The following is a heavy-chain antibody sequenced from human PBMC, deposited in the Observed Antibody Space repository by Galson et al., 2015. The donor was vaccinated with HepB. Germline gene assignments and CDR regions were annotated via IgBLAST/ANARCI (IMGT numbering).Heavy chain of an antibody. J-gene: IGHJ5*02. CDR1: GGSMNNNF. CDR2: MSYSGST. Sequence: SETLSLTCTVSGGSMNNNFWSWLRQPPGKGLEYIGYMSYSGSTNYNPFLKSRVTISLDTSKNQFSLSLTSVTAADTAVYYCARNAPDLGIRGPCDPWGQGTLVTVSS. CDR3: ARNAPDLGIRGPCDP. D-gene: IGHD7-27*01. V-gene: IGHV4-59*13.